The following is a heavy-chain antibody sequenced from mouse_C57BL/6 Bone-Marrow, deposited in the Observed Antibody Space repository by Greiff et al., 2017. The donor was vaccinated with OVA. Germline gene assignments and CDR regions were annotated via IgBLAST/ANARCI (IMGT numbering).Heavy chain of an antibody. D-gene: IGHD2-4*01. CDR3: ARAGDYDGWYFDV. V-gene: IGHV1-19*01. J-gene: IGHJ1*03. CDR2: INPYNGGT. CDR1: GYTFTDYY. Sequence: EVQLQQSGPVLVKPGASVKMSCKASGYTFTDYYMNWVKQSHGKSLEWIGVINPYNGGTSYNQKFKGKATLTVDKSSSTAYMELNSLTSEDSAVYDCARAGDYDGWYFDVWGTGTTVTVSS.